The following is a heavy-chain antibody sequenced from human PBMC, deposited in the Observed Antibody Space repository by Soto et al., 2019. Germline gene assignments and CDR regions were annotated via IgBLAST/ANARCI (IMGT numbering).Heavy chain of an antibody. CDR3: VRTWHGFDI. V-gene: IGHV3-74*01. Sequence: EVQLVESGGGLVQPGGSLRLSCAASGFPFSTYWMHGVRQAPEKGLLWVSHINGDGSYTDFADSVKGRFTISRDNAKNTVYLQMQSLGVEDTAVYFCVRTWHGFDIWGPGTMVTVSS. CDR2: INGDGSYT. CDR1: GFPFSTYW. J-gene: IGHJ3*02.